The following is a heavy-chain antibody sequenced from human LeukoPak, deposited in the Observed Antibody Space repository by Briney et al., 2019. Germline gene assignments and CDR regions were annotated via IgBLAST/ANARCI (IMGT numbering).Heavy chain of an antibody. V-gene: IGHV3-43*02. CDR3: AKDSHYYDSSGYYYVHDAFDI. CDR1: GFTFDDYA. CDR2: ISGDGGST. Sequence: GGSRRLSCAASGFTFDDYAMHWVRQAPGKGLEWVSLISGDGGSTYYADSVKGRFTISRDNSKNSLYLQMNSLRTEDTALYYCAKDSHYYDSSGYYYVHDAFDIWGQGTMVTVSS. D-gene: IGHD3-22*01. J-gene: IGHJ3*02.